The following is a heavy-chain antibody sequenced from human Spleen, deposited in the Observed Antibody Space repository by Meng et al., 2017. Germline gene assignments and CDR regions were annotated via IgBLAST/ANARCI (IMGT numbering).Heavy chain of an antibody. V-gene: IGHV7-4-1*02. D-gene: IGHD2-2*01. CDR1: GYTLTSYA. J-gene: IGHJ4*02. CDR3: TRDGYSDCSRTSCFDY. Sequence: ASVKVSCKASGYTLTSYAINWLRQAPGQGLEWMGWINTKTGNPTYAQDFTGRLVFSLDTSVSTAYLQISGLKADDTAVYYCTRDGYSDCSRTSCFDYWGQGTLVTVSS. CDR2: INTKTGNP.